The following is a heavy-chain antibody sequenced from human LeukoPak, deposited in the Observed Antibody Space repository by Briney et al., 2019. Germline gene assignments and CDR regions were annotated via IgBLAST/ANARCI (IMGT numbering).Heavy chain of an antibody. CDR1: GFTFSSYS. V-gene: IGHV3-21*01. J-gene: IGHJ4*02. CDR2: ISSSSSYI. CDR3: ARGREDGSYFPCDY. D-gene: IGHD1-26*01. Sequence: PGGSLRLSCAASGFTFSSYSMNWVRQAPGKGLEWVSSISSSSSYIYYADSVKGRFTISRDNAKNSLYLQMNSLRAEDTAVYYCARGREDGSYFPCDYWGQGTLVTVSS.